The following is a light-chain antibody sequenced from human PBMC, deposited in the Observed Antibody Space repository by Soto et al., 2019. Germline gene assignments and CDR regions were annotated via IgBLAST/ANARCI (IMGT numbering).Light chain of an antibody. V-gene: IGKV1-39*01. Sequence: DIQLTQSPSSLSASVGDRVTITCRASQSISIYLNWYQQKTGKAPKLLIYAASSLQSGVPSRFSGIGSGTDFTLTITSLQPGDFATYYCQQIYSASLSFGGGTTVDIK. CDR1: QSISIY. CDR2: AAS. J-gene: IGKJ4*01. CDR3: QQIYSASLS.